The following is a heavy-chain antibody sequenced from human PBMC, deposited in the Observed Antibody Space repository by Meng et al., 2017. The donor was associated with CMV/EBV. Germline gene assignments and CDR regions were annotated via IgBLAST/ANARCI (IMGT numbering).Heavy chain of an antibody. D-gene: IGHD2-15*01. CDR2: IIPIFGTA. Sequence: QAQVVLSWSGVNKPWSSVKVPRQASGGTFISYAISWVRQAPGQGLEWMGGIIPIFGTANYAQKFQGRVTITADESTSTAYMELSSLRSEDTAVYYCARNQPSRGWSHEDYWGQGTLVTVFS. CDR1: GGTFISYA. J-gene: IGHJ4*02. V-gene: IGHV1-69*12. CDR3: ARNQPSRGWSHEDY.